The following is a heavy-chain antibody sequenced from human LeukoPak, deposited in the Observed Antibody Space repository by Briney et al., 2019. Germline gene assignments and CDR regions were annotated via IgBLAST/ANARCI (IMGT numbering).Heavy chain of an antibody. CDR2: IYYSGSS. Sequence: SETLSLTCTVSGVSISSDYWSWIRLPPGKGLEWIGYIYYSGSSNYNPSLKSRVTMSVDTSKNQFSLKLTSVTATDTAVYYCARRLRQNLFDPWGQGTLVTVSS. CDR3: ARRLRQNLFDP. D-gene: IGHD4-17*01. CDR1: GVSISSDY. J-gene: IGHJ5*02. V-gene: IGHV4-59*08.